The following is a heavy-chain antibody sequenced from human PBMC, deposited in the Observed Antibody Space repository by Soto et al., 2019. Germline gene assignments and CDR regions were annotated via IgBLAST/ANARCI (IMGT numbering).Heavy chain of an antibody. V-gene: IGHV4-39*01. CDR1: GGSISSSSYY. Sequence: SDTLSRSCTVSGGSISSSSYYWGWIRQPPGKGLEWIGSIYYSGSTYYNPSLKSRVTISVDTSKNQFSLKLSSVTAADTAVYYCARQPKYCSGRYYFDYWGQGTLVTVSS. J-gene: IGHJ4*02. CDR2: IYYSGST. CDR3: ARQPKYCSGRYYFDY. D-gene: IGHD6-19*01.